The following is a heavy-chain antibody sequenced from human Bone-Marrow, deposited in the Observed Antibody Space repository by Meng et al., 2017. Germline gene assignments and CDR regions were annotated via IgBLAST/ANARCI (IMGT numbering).Heavy chain of an antibody. D-gene: IGHD3-9*01. CDR1: GYSISSGYY. CDR2: IYHSGST. Sequence: SETLSLTCAVSGYSISSGYYWGWIRQPPGKGLEWIGSIYHSGSTYYNPSLKSRVTISVDTSKNQFSLKLSSVTAADTAVYYCAREGRGYDILTGYYRPYYYYGMDVWGQGPTVTVSS. V-gene: IGHV4-38-2*02. J-gene: IGHJ6*02. CDR3: AREGRGYDILTGYYRPYYYYGMDV.